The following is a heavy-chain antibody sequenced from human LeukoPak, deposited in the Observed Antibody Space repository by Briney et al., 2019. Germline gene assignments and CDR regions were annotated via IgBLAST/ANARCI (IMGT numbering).Heavy chain of an antibody. Sequence: SETLSLTCTVSGGSISGYFWSWIRQPAGKGLEWIGRIYSSGSNNYNPSLKSRVAMSLDTSKNHLSLNLSSVTAADTAVYYCAREPTSGREPTSGRPLDYWGQGTLVTVSS. V-gene: IGHV4-4*07. CDR3: AREPTSGREPTSGRPLDY. J-gene: IGHJ4*02. CDR2: IYSSGSN. CDR1: GGSISGYF. D-gene: IGHD5-12*01.